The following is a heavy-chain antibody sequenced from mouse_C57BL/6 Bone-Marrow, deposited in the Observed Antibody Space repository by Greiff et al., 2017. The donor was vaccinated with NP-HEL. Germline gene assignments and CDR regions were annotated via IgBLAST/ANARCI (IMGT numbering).Heavy chain of an antibody. V-gene: IGHV1-54*01. J-gene: IGHJ4*01. CDR2: INPGSGGT. CDR1: GYAFPNYL. CDR3: ARTTVVDAMDY. D-gene: IGHD1-1*01. Sequence: QVQLQQSGAELVRPGTSVKVSCKASGYAFPNYLIEWVKQRPGQGLEWIGVINPGSGGTNYNEKFKGKATLTADKSSSTAYMQLNSLTSEDAAVYFCARTTVVDAMDYWGQGTSVTVSS.